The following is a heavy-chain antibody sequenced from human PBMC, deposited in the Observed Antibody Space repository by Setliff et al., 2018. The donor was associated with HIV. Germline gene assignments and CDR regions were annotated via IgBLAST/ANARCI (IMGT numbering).Heavy chain of an antibody. J-gene: IGHJ6*02. D-gene: IGHD3-3*01. V-gene: IGHV3-30*04. CDR1: GFTFSTYP. Sequence: PGGSLRLSCAASGFTFSTYPMYWVRQAPGKGLEWVAVISYDGNNKYYTDSVKGRFTISRDNSKNTLYLQMNSLRAEDTAVYSCARGQFDFWSGYQFFYGMDVWGQGTTVTVSS. CDR2: ISYDGNNK. CDR3: ARGQFDFWSGYQFFYGMDV.